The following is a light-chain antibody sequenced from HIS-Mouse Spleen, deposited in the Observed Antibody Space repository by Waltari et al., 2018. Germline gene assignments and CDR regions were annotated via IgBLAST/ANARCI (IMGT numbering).Light chain of an antibody. Sequence: QSVLPQPPSASGTPGQRVTLSCSGRSSNIGSNYVYWYQQLPGTAPKLLIYRNNQRPSGVPDRFSGSKSGTSASLAISGLRSEDEADYYCAAWDDSLSGPVFGGGTKLTVL. CDR1: SSNIGSNY. J-gene: IGLJ3*02. CDR3: AAWDDSLSGPV. CDR2: RNN. V-gene: IGLV1-47*01.